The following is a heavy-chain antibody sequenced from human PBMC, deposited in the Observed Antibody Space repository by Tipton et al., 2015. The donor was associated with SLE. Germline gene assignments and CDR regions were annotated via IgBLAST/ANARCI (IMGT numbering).Heavy chain of an antibody. V-gene: IGHV4-31*03. D-gene: IGHD3-22*01. J-gene: IGHJ3*02. CDR1: GGSITTVGYY. CDR2: VTQSGAT. Sequence: TLSLTCTVSGGSITTVGYYWSWNRQHPGKGLEWIGEVTQSGATNYNPSLKSRVTISVDTSQTQFSLKLTSVTAADTAVYYCARGDYYDSSGFYAFDIWGQGTMVTASS. CDR3: ARGDYYDSSGFYAFDI.